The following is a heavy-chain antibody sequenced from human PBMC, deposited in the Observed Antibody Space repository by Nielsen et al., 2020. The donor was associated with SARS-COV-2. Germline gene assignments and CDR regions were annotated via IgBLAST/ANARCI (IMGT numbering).Heavy chain of an antibody. CDR2: IKRDGSEK. D-gene: IGHD4-23*01. V-gene: IGHV3-7*01. Sequence: GESLKISCAASGFTFSSNWMSWVRRAPGKGLEWVANIKRDGSEKYYVDSVKGRFTISRDNARNSPYLQTNSLRVEDTAQYYCARDNGDSGGWFDPWGQGTQVTVSS. CDR1: GFTFSSNW. J-gene: IGHJ5*02. CDR3: ARDNGDSGGWFDP.